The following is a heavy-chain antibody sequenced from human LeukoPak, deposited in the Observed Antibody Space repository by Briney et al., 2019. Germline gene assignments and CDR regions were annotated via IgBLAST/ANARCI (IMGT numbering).Heavy chain of an antibody. J-gene: IGHJ6*02. V-gene: IGHV3-7*02. D-gene: IGHD3-3*01. CDR3: ARRGITISGVLVYHYSGLDV. CDR2: IKDDGSEK. Sequence: GGSLRLSCAGSGFTFSSHWMNWVRQAPGKGLEWVASIKDDGSEKHFLNSVNGRFAISRDNAKNSLYLQMSSLRAEDTAVYYCARRGITISGVLVYHYSGLDVWGQGTTVTVSS. CDR1: GFTFSSHW.